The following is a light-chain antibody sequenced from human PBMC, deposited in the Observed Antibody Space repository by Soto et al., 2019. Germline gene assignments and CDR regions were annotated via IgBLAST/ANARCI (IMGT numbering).Light chain of an antibody. CDR1: TSNIGSNF. J-gene: IGLJ3*02. CDR2: SDS. V-gene: IGLV1-47*02. CDR3: ATWDASLSGRV. Sequence: QLVLTQPPSASGTPGQRVTISCSGSTSNIGSNFVFWYQQLPGTAPKLLIYSDSQRPSGVPDRVSGSKSGTSASLAISGLRSEDEADYYCATWDASLSGRVFGGGTKVTVL.